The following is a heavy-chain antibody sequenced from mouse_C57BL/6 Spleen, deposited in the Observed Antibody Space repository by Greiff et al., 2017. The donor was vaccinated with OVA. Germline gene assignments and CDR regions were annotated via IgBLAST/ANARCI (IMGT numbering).Heavy chain of an antibody. CDR2: INPNYGTT. D-gene: IGHD4-1*02. CDR1: GYSFTDYN. V-gene: IGHV1-39*01. Sequence: VQLKESGPELVKPGASVKISCKASGYSFTDYNMNWVKQSNGKSLEWIGVINPNYGTTSYNQKFKGKATLTVDQSSSTAYMQLDSLTSEDSAVYYCARSGLNWDDFDYWGQGTTLTVSS. CDR3: ARSGLNWDDFDY. J-gene: IGHJ2*01.